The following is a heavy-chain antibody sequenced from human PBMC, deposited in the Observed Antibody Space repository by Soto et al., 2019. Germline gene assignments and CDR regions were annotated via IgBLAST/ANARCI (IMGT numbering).Heavy chain of an antibody. CDR1: GGTFSSYA. Sequence: QVQLVQSGAEVKKPGSSVKVSCKASGGTFSSYAISWVRQAPGQGLEWMGGIIPIFSTTNYAQKFQGRVTITADESTSTAYMELNSLRSEDTAVYYCARVPVGDEFYWYFDLWGRGTLVTVSS. J-gene: IGHJ2*01. V-gene: IGHV1-69*12. CDR2: IIPIFSTT. CDR3: ARVPVGDEFYWYFDL. D-gene: IGHD1-26*01.